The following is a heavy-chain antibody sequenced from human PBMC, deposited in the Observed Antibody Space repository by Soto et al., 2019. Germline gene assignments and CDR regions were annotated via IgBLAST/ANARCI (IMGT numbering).Heavy chain of an antibody. CDR1: GYTFTSYA. CDR3: AKDGPIYDYVWGSYRYTEIDYFDY. J-gene: IGHJ4*02. D-gene: IGHD3-16*02. Sequence: ASVKVSCKASGYTFTSYAMHWVRQAPGQRLEWMGWINAGNGNTKYSQKFQGRVTITRDTSASTAYMELSSLRAEDTAVYYCAKDGPIYDYVWGSYRYTEIDYFDYWGQGTLVTVSS. CDR2: INAGNGNT. V-gene: IGHV1-3*01.